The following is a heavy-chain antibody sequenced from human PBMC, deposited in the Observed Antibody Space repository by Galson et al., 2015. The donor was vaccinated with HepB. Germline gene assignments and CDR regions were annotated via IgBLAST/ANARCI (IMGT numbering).Heavy chain of an antibody. CDR1: GFTFSTYN. Sequence: SLRLSCAASGFTFSTYNMNWVRQAPGKGLDWISYISATGTTIDYADYVKGRFIISRDNAKNSLFLQMNSLRVEDTAVYYCARDSRATFGEPNWFDPWGQGTLVIVSS. CDR2: ISATGTTI. D-gene: IGHD3-3*01. J-gene: IGHJ5*02. V-gene: IGHV3-48*03. CDR3: ARDSRATFGEPNWFDP.